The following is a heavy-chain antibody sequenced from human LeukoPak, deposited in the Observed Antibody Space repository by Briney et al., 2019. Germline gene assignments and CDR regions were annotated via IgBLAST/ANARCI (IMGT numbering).Heavy chain of an antibody. CDR1: GFAFDDYA. V-gene: IGHV3-43D*03. J-gene: IGHJ4*02. D-gene: IGHD6-13*01. CDR3: AKDIAPLIAAAGTYDY. Sequence: GGSLRLSCAASGFAFDDYAMHWVRQAPGKGLEWVSLISWDGGSTYYADSVKGRFTISRDNAKNSLYLQMNSLRAEDMALYYCAKDIAPLIAAAGTYDYWGQGTLVTVSS. CDR2: ISWDGGST.